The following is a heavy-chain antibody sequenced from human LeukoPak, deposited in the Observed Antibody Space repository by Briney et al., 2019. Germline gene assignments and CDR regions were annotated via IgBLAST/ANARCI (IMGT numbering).Heavy chain of an antibody. CDR1: GFTLDDYG. V-gene: IGHV3-20*04. CDR3: ARAGVYGENDY. Sequence: PGGSLRLSCAASGFTLDDYGMSWVRQAPGKGLEWVSGINGNGGSTGYADSVKGRFTISRDNAKNSLYLQMNSLRAEDTALLYCARAGVYGENDYWVQGTLVTVSS. J-gene: IGHJ4*02. D-gene: IGHD4-17*01. CDR2: INGNGGST.